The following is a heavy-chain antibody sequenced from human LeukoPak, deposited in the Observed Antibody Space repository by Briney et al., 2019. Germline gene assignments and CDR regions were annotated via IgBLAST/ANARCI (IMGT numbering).Heavy chain of an antibody. J-gene: IGHJ6*02. V-gene: IGHV3-7*01. CDR3: AREITDCSSTSCYWGDYYYGMDV. Sequence: PGGSLRLSCAASGFTFSSYWMSWVRQAPGKGLEWVANIKQDGSEKYYVDSVKGRFTISRDNAKNSLYLQMNSLRAEDTAVYYCAREITDCSSTSCYWGDYYYGMDVWGQGTTVTVSS. D-gene: IGHD2-2*01. CDR2: IKQDGSEK. CDR1: GFTFSSYW.